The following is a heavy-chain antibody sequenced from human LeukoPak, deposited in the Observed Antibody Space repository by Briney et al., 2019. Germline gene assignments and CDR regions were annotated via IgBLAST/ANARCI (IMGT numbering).Heavy chain of an antibody. CDR2: IYHSGST. D-gene: IGHD3-10*01. CDR3: ARGLLWFGELMGWFDP. Sequence: PSETLSLTCAVSGYSISSGYYWGWIRQPPGKGLEWIGSIYHSGSTYYNPSLKSRVTISVDTSKNQFSLKLSSVTAADTAVYYCARGLLWFGELMGWFDPWGQGTLVTVSS. CDR1: GYSISSGYY. V-gene: IGHV4-38-2*01. J-gene: IGHJ5*02.